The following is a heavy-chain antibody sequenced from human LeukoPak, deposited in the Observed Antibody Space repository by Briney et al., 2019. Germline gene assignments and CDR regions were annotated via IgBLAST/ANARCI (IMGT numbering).Heavy chain of an antibody. V-gene: IGHV3-30-3*01. CDR1: GFTFSSYA. CDR2: ISDGGSNK. Sequence: PGRSLRLSCAASGFTFSSYAMHWVRQAPGKGLEWVTLISDGGSNKYYADSVKGRFTISRDNSKNTLYLQMNSLRPEDTAVYYCARDTHYGSPNYFDYWGQGTLVTVSS. J-gene: IGHJ4*02. D-gene: IGHD4-17*01. CDR3: ARDTHYGSPNYFDY.